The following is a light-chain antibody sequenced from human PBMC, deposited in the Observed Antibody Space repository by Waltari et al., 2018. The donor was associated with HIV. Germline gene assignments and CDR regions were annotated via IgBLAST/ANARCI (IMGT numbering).Light chain of an antibody. V-gene: IGLV2-23*02. CDR3: CSYAGGSTLL. CDR2: DVS. J-gene: IGLJ2*01. Sequence: QSALTQPASVSGSPGPSITISCTGPSSAVGAYKYVSWYQHHPGKAPKVMIYDVSERPSGVSDRFSGSRSGNTASLTISGLQAEDEADYYCCSYAGGSTLLFGGGTKLTVL. CDR1: SSAVGAYKY.